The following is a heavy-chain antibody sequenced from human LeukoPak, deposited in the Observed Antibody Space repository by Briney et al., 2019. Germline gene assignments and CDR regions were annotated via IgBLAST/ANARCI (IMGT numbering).Heavy chain of an antibody. V-gene: IGHV1-2*02. D-gene: IGHD3-3*01. Sequence: ASVKVSCKASGYTFTDYHIHWVRQAPGQALEWLGWINPNTGGTNYAQKFQGRVAMTRDTSITTAYMDLSRLRSDDTAVYYCARDIRPRVESFDYWGQGTLVSVSS. J-gene: IGHJ4*02. CDR1: GYTFTDYH. CDR2: INPNTGGT. CDR3: ARDIRPRVESFDY.